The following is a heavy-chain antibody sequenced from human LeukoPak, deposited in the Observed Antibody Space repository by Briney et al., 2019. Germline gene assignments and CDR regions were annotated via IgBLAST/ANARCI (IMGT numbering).Heavy chain of an antibody. CDR1: GGSFSSYY. J-gene: IGHJ6*03. V-gene: IGHV4-34*01. CDR2: IYYSGST. CDR3: ARTHDRSYYYMDV. Sequence: SETLSLTCAVYGGSFSSYYWSWIRQPPGKGLEWIGSIYYSGSTYYNPSLKSRVTISVDTSKNQFSLKLSSVTAADTAVYYCARTHDRSYYYMDVWGKGTTVTVSS. D-gene: IGHD1-1*01.